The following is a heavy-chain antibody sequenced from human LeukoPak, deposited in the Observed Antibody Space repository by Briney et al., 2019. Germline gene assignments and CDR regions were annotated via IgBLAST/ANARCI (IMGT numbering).Heavy chain of an antibody. Sequence: LSLXXXXSGGXXSSGDYFWTWIRQPPGKGLEWIGYIYYTGSTYYNPSLKSRVSMSLDTSENQFSLRLNSVTAADTAVYYCARVYYYDSSGFYFAYWGQGTLVTVSS. CDR2: IYYTGST. D-gene: IGHD3-22*01. CDR1: GGXXSSGDYF. CDR3: ARVYYYDSSGFYFAY. V-gene: IGHV4-30-4*01. J-gene: IGHJ4*02.